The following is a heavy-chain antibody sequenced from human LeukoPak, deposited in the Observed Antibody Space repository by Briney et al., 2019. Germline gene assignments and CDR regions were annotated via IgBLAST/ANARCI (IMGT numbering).Heavy chain of an antibody. V-gene: IGHV3-23*01. CDR3: AKVDYDILTGYFDY. CDR1: GFTFSSYA. CDR2: LSGSDRTT. Sequence: GGSLRLSCATSGFTFSSYAMSWLRQGPGKGLEWVSSLSGSDRTTYYADSVKGRFTISRDNSKNTLYLQMNSLRAEDTAVYYCAKVDYDILTGYFDYWGQGTLVTVSS. D-gene: IGHD3-9*01. J-gene: IGHJ4*02.